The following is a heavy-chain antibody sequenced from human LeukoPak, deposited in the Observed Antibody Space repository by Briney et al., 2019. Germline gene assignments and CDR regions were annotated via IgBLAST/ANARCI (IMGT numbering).Heavy chain of an antibody. J-gene: IGHJ4*02. CDR2: IYYSGST. D-gene: IGHD2-2*01. V-gene: IGHV4-30-4*08. Sequence: SETLSLTCTVSGGSISSGDYYWSWIRQPPGKGLEWIGYIYYSGSTYYNPSLKSRVTISVATSKNQFSLKLSSVTAADTAVYYCARVPYCSSTSCYFFDYWGQGTLVTVSS. CDR1: GGSISSGDYY. CDR3: ARVPYCSSTSCYFFDY.